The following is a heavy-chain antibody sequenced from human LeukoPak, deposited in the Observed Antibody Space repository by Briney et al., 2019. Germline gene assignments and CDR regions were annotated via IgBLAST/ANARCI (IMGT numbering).Heavy chain of an antibody. D-gene: IGHD5-18*01. CDR1: GFTFSDRD. CDR3: ALWSYYYYGLDV. J-gene: IGHJ6*02. V-gene: IGHV3-72*01. Sequence: PGGSLRLSCAASGFTFSDRDMDWVRQAPGNGLEWVGRSRNKAKSHTTEYAASVKGRFTISRDNSTNSVWLQMNSLKTEDTAVYYCALWSYYYYGLDVWGQGTTVTVSS. CDR2: SRNKAKSHTT.